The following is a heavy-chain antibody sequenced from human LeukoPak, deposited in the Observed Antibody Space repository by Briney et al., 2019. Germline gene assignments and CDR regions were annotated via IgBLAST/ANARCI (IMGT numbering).Heavy chain of an antibody. V-gene: IGHV1-2*02. J-gene: IGHJ5*01. CDR2: INPNSGGT. Sequence: ASVKASCKASGYTFTGYYMHWVRQAPGQGLEWMGWINPNSGGTNYAQRFQGRVTMTRDTSISTAYMELSRLTSDDTAVYYCARPPQLIAAAGTYNWFDSWGQGTLVTVSS. D-gene: IGHD6-13*01. CDR1: GYTFTGYY. CDR3: ARPPQLIAAAGTYNWFDS.